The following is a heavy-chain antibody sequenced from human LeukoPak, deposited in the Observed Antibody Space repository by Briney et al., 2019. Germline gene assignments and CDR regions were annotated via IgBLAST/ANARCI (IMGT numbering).Heavy chain of an antibody. D-gene: IGHD1-26*01. J-gene: IGHJ4*02. Sequence: PGGSLRLSCAASGFTFRSYAMTWVRQAPGKGLEWVSAISGSDTSTYYADSVKGRFTISRDNSKNTIYLQMNSLRAEDMAVYYCAKGQKWELPLDYWGQGTLVTVSS. CDR1: GFTFRSYA. CDR3: AKGQKWELPLDY. CDR2: ISGSDTST. V-gene: IGHV3-23*01.